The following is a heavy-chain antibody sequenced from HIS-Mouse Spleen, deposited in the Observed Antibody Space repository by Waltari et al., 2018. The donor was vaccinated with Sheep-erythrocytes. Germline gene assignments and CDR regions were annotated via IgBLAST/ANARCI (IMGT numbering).Heavy chain of an antibody. J-gene: IGHJ3*02. D-gene: IGHD3-10*01. V-gene: IGHV3-21*01. CDR1: GSPFRSCG. CDR2: ISSSSSYI. Sequence: EVQLVESGGGLVKPGGSLRLACAASGSPFRSCGTDWVRQAPGKGLEWVSSISSSSSYIYYADSVKGLFTISRDNAKNSLYLQMNSLRAEDTAVYYCARDSMGHDAFDIWGQGTMVTVSS. CDR3: ARDSMGHDAFDI.